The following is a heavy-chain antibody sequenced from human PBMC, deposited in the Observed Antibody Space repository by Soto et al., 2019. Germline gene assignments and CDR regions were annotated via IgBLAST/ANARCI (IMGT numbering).Heavy chain of an antibody. Sequence: PSETLSLTCTVSGGSISSSSYYWGWIRQPPGKGLEWIGSIYYSGSTYYNPSLKSRVTISVDTSKNQFSLKLSSVTAADTAVYYCERKDVVVPAAYDYWGQGTLVTVSS. CDR1: GGSISSSSYY. D-gene: IGHD2-2*01. CDR3: ERKDVVVPAAYDY. J-gene: IGHJ4*02. V-gene: IGHV4-39*01. CDR2: IYYSGST.